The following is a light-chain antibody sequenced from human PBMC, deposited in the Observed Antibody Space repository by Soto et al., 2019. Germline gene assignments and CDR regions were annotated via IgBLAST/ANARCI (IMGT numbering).Light chain of an antibody. CDR3: SSYSKKDILI. V-gene: IGLV2-14*03. Sequence: QSALAQPPSASGSPGQSVTISCTGSGSDIGAYNYVSWYQQHPGKAPKLIIFDVTSRPSGVSNRFSGSKSANTASLTISGLQAEDAADYYCSSYSKKDILIFGGGTKLTVL. J-gene: IGLJ2*01. CDR2: DVT. CDR1: GSDIGAYNY.